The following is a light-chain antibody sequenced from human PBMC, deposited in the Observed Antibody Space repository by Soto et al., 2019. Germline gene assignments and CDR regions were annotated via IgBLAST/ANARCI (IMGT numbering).Light chain of an antibody. CDR1: QGINHY. J-gene: IGKJ4*01. V-gene: IGKV1-9*01. CDR2: GAS. CDR3: QHVYSYPLT. Sequence: DIQLTQSPSLLSASVGDRVTITCRASQGINHYVAWYQQKPGKAPKCLIYGASALQSGVPSRFSGSGSWAEFTLSISSLQPEDFATYYCQHVYSYPLTFGGGTKVDIK.